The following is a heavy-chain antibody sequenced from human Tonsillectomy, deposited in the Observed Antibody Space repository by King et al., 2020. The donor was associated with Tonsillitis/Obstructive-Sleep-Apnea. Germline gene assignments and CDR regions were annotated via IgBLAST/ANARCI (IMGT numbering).Heavy chain of an antibody. CDR3: ARLPDTDGAYYSYYGMDV. V-gene: IGHV3-30*04. CDR2: ISYDGSNK. D-gene: IGHD2-2*02. CDR1: GFTFSSYA. Sequence: VQLVESGGGVVQPGRSLRLSCAASGFTFSSYAMHWVRQAPGKGLEGVAVISYDGSNKYYADSVKGRFTISRDNSKNTLYLQMNSLRAEDTAVYYCARLPDTDGAYYSYYGMDVWGQGTTVTVSS. J-gene: IGHJ6*02.